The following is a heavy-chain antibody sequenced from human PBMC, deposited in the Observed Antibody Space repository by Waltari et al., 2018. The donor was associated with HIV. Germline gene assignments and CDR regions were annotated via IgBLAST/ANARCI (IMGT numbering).Heavy chain of an antibody. J-gene: IGHJ3*02. V-gene: IGHV4-31*03. D-gene: IGHD2-2*01. Sequence: TLSLTCTVSGGSISSGGYYWSWIRQHPGKGLEWIGYIYYTGNTYYNPSLKSRITISVDTSKNQLSLNLTSVTAADTAVYYCARYCTSTSCYRGAFDIWGQGTLVTV. CDR1: GGSISSGGYY. CDR2: IYYTGNT. CDR3: ARYCTSTSCYRGAFDI.